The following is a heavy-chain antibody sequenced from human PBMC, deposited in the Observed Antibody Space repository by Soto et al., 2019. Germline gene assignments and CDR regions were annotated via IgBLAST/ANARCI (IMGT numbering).Heavy chain of an antibody. D-gene: IGHD2-2*01. CDR2: IYYSGST. Sequence: SETLSLTCTVSGGSISSGDYYWSWIRQPPGKGLEWIGYIYYSGSTNYNPSLKSRVTISVDTSKNQFSLKLSSVTAADTAVYYCARETIVPAAMGVNYCYGMDVWGQGTTDIV. CDR3: ARETIVPAAMGVNYCYGMDV. V-gene: IGHV4-61*08. CDR1: GGSISSGDYY. J-gene: IGHJ6*02.